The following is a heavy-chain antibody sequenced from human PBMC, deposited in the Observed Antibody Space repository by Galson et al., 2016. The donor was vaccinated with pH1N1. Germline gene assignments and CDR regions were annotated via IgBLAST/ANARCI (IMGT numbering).Heavy chain of an antibody. CDR1: GFSLSTGGVA. D-gene: IGHD3-22*01. Sequence: PALVKPTQTLTLTCTFSGFSLSTGGVAVGWIRQPPGKALEWLALIYWNDDKRYSPYLESRLTITKDTSKNQVVLTMTHLDPVDKATYYFSHSHGTPSYDNRGYHWVFDYWGHGTLVTVSS. J-gene: IGHJ4*01. CDR2: IYWNDDK. V-gene: IGHV2-5*01. CDR3: SHSHGTPSYDNRGYHWVFDY.